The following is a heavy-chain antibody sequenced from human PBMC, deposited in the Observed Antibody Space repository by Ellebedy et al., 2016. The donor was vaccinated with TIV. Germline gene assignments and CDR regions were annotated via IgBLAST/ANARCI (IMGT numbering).Heavy chain of an antibody. CDR3: AKDQGYSYGHFTWAY. CDR2: ISGSGGST. Sequence: GGSLRLXXAASGFTFSSYAMSWVRQAPGKGLEWVSAISGSGGSTYYADSVKGRFTISRDNSKNALYLQMNSLRAEDTAVYYCAKDQGYSYGHFTWAYWGQGTLVTVSS. CDR1: GFTFSSYA. D-gene: IGHD5-18*01. V-gene: IGHV3-23*01. J-gene: IGHJ4*02.